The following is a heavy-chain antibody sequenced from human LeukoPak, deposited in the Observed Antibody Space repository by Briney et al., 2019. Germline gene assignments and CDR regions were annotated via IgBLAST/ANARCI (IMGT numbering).Heavy chain of an antibody. J-gene: IGHJ4*02. CDR2: IYHSGST. D-gene: IGHD7-27*01. V-gene: IGHV4-30-2*01. CDR3: ASTGDWYHHASFDY. Sequence: ASETLSLTCAVSGGSISSGGYSWSWIRQPPGKGLEWIGYIYHSGSTNYNPSLKSRVTMSVDTSKNQFSLKLSSVTAADTAVYYCASTGDWYHHASFDYWGQGTLVTVSS. CDR1: GGSISSGGYS.